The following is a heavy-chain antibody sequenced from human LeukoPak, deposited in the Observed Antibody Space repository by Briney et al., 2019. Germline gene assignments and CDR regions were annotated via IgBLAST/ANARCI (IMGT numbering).Heavy chain of an antibody. Sequence: TGGSLRLSCAASGFTFSSYSMNWVRQAPGKGLEWVSSISSSSSYIYYADSVKGRFTISRDNAKNSLYLQMNSLRAEDTAVYYCANYYYGSGSYYRNYYGMDVWGQGTTVTVSS. CDR1: GFTFSSYS. D-gene: IGHD3-10*01. CDR2: ISSSSSYI. J-gene: IGHJ6*02. V-gene: IGHV3-21*01. CDR3: ANYYYGSGSYYRNYYGMDV.